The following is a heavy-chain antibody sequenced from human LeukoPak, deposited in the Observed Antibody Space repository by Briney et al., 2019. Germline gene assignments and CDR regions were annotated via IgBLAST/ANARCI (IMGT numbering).Heavy chain of an antibody. Sequence: GRSLRLSCAASGFTFSSYGMHWVRQAPGKGLEWVAVISYDGSNKYYADSVKGRFTISRDNSKNTLYLQMNSLRAEDTAVYYCAKAPNTSSGWAFDYWGQGTLVTVSS. CDR3: AKAPNTSSGWAFDY. V-gene: IGHV3-30*18. D-gene: IGHD6-19*01. CDR2: ISYDGSNK. J-gene: IGHJ4*02. CDR1: GFTFSSYG.